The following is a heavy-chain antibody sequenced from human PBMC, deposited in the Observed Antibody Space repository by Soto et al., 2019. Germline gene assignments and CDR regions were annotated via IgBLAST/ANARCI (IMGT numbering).Heavy chain of an antibody. Sequence: EVQLVESGGGLVQPGRSLRLSCGASGFTFDDYAMHWVRQAPGKGLEWVSGISWNSARIDYADSVKGRFTISGDNAKNSLYLQMNSLRAEDTALYYCAKDILFGETSYYYGMDVWGQGTTVTVSS. D-gene: IGHD3-10*01. V-gene: IGHV3-9*01. CDR3: AKDILFGETSYYYGMDV. J-gene: IGHJ6*02. CDR2: ISWNSARI. CDR1: GFTFDDYA.